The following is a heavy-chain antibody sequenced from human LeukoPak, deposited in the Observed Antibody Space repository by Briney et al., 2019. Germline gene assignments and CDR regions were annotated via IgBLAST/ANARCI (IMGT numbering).Heavy chain of an antibody. CDR2: MYHSGST. D-gene: IGHD1-1*01. CDR3: ARLFSALDDYYFDY. CDR1: GYFISSGYY. V-gene: IGHV4-38-2*02. Sequence: SETLSLTCTVSGYFISSGYYWGWIRQLPGKGLEWIGSMYHSGSTYYNPSLKSRLTISGDTSKNQFSLKLSSVTAADTAVYFCARLFSALDDYYFDYWGQGTLVTVSS. J-gene: IGHJ4*02.